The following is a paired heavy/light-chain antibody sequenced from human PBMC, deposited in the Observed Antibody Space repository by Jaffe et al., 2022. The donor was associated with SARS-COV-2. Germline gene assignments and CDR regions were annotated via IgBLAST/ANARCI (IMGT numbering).Heavy chain of an antibody. CDR3: ARLGCSDDECYSIYHYDMDV. CDR2: IDPSDSQT. D-gene: IGHD2-15*01. CDR1: GYSFSNYW. V-gene: IGHV5-10-1*03. Sequence: EVQLVQSGPEVKKSGESLNISCRGSGYSFSNYWITWVRQMTGKGLEWMGSIDPSDSQTKYGPSFQGHVIISVDKSTNTAFLQWSSLGASDTATYYCARLGCSDDECYSIYHYDMDVWGRGTTVTVSS. J-gene: IGHJ6*02.
Light chain of an antibody. CDR2: QDS. V-gene: IGLV3-1*01. J-gene: IGLJ2*01. Sequence: SYELTQPPSVSVSPGQTATITCSGDKLGDKYVCWYQQRPGQSPILVIYQDSKRPSGIPERFSGSNSANTASLTITGTQPLDEADYYCQAWDSSSVVFGGGTKLTVL. CDR3: QAWDSSSVV. CDR1: KLGDKY.